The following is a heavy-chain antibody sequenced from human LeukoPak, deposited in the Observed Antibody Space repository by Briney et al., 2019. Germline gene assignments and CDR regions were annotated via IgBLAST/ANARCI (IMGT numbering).Heavy chain of an antibody. Sequence: SETLSLTCTVSGGSISSSSYYWGWIRQPPRKGLEWIGSIYYGGSTYYNPSLKSRLTISVDTSKNQFSLKLSSVTAADTAVYYCARGRHAYSSSWYGGHSYFDYWGQGTLVTVSS. CDR2: IYYGGST. J-gene: IGHJ4*02. CDR1: GGSISSSSYY. CDR3: ARGRHAYSSSWYGGHSYFDY. V-gene: IGHV4-39*01. D-gene: IGHD6-13*01.